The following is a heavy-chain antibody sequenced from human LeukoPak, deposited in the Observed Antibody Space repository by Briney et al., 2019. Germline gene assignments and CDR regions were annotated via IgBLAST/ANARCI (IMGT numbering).Heavy chain of an antibody. Sequence: PGRSLRLSCAASGFTFSSYGMHWVRQAPGKGLEWVAVISYDGSNKYYADSVKGRFTISRDNSKNTLYPQMNSLRAEDTAVYYCAKERTTVYYYYGMDVWGQGTTVTVSS. D-gene: IGHD4-11*01. CDR3: AKERTTVYYYYGMDV. V-gene: IGHV3-30*18. CDR1: GFTFSSYG. J-gene: IGHJ6*02. CDR2: ISYDGSNK.